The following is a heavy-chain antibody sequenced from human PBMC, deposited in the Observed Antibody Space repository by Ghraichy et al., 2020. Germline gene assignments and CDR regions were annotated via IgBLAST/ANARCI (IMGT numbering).Heavy chain of an antibody. Sequence: SETLSLTCTVSGGSVSNNDYYWSWIRQPPGKGLEWIGYIYYSRSTNYNPSLMSRVTISVETSKNQFSLKLASVTAADTAVYYCARSKFYQTSGNTNAFDIWGQGTMVTVS. V-gene: IGHV4-61*08. CDR3: ARSKFYQTSGNTNAFDI. CDR1: GGSVSNNDYY. D-gene: IGHD4-23*01. J-gene: IGHJ3*02. CDR2: IYYSRST.